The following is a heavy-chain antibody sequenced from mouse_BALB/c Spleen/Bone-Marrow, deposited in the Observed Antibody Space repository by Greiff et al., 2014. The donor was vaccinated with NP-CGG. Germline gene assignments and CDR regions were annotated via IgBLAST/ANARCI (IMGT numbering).Heavy chain of an antibody. D-gene: IGHD2-4*01. V-gene: IGHV1S81*02. CDR2: INPSNGGT. CDR1: GYTFTSYY. CDR3: TNDYLFAY. Sequence: VQLQQSGAELVKPGASVKLSCKASGYTFTSYYMYWVKQRPGQGLEWIGEINPSNGGTNFNEKLKSKATLTVDKSSSTAYMQLSSLTSEDSAVYYCTNDYLFAYWGQGTLVTVSA. J-gene: IGHJ3*01.